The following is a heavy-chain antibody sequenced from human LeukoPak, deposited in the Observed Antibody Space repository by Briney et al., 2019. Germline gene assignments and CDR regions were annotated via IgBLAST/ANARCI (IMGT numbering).Heavy chain of an antibody. D-gene: IGHD3-3*01. J-gene: IGHJ4*02. V-gene: IGHV3-48*01. CDR2: IGSSASIT. CDR3: VRGIAGRIATFGVIRGGYFDY. Sequence: GGSLRLSCAASGFTFNNFGLNWVRQAPGRGLKWVSYIGSSASITNYADAVEGRFTISRESATKSLHLQMDSLRVEDTAVYYCVRGIAGRIATFGVIRGGYFDYWGQGTLVTVSS. CDR1: GFTFNNFG.